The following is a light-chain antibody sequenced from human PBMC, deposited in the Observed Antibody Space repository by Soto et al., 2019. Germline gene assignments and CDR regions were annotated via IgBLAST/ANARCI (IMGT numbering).Light chain of an antibody. CDR3: QQSYSMPRT. Sequence: DFQMTQSPSSLSASVGDRVTITCRASQSIRSYLTWYQQKPGKAPKLLNYAASSLQSGVPSRFSGSGSGTDFTLTVSTLQPEDFATYYCQQSYSMPRTFGQGTKVDIK. V-gene: IGKV1-39*01. CDR2: AAS. J-gene: IGKJ1*01. CDR1: QSIRSY.